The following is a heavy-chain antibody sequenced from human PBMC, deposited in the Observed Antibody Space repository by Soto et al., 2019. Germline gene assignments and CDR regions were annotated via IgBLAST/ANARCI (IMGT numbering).Heavy chain of an antibody. D-gene: IGHD4-17*01. CDR2: ISNSGDST. CDR1: GFTFSNYA. Sequence: EVQLLESGGGLVQPGGSLRLSCAASGFTFSNYAMSWVRQAPGKGLEWVSGISNSGDSTLYADSVKGRFTISRDNSKXXXXXXXXXXXXXXXXXXXXXXXXXYGXSHWYFDLXXXGXXXTVSX. CDR3: XXXXXYGXSHWYFDL. J-gene: IGHJ2*01. V-gene: IGHV3-23*01.